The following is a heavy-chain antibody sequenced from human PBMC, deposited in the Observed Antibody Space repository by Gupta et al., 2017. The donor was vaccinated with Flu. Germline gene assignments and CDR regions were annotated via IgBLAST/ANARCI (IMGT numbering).Heavy chain of an antibody. CDR1: GGSISSHNW. V-gene: IGHV4-4*02. Sequence: QVQVLESGPGLVEPSGTLSLTCVASGGSISSHNWGNWVRQRPGKGLEWIGEICHSGSHNYNPSLKSRVVISIDKSRNQFSLKLTFVTAADTAMYYCGLLYSSGSSFRDYWGQGTLFTVSA. D-gene: IGHD3-22*01. J-gene: IGHJ4*02. CDR3: GLLYSSGSSFRDY. CDR2: ICHSGSH.